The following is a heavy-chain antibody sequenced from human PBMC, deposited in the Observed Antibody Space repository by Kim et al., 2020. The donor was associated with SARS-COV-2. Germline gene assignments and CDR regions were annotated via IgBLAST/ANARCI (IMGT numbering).Heavy chain of an antibody. V-gene: IGHV4-39*01. J-gene: IGHJ4*02. CDR1: GGSISSSSYY. Sequence: SETLSLTCTVSGGSISSSSYYWGWIRQPPGKGLEWIGSIYYSGSTYYNPSLKSRVTISVDTSKNQFSLKLSSVTAADTAVYYCARLGYSYGYLVDYWGQGTLVTVSS. D-gene: IGHD5-18*01. CDR2: IYYSGST. CDR3: ARLGYSYGYLVDY.